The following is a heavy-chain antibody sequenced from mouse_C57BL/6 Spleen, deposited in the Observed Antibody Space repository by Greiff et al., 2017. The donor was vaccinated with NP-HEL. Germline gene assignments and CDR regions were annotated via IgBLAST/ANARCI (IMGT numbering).Heavy chain of an antibody. CDR1: GFTFSDYG. J-gene: IGHJ3*01. D-gene: IGHD2-3*01. V-gene: IGHV5-17*01. Sequence: DVQLVESGGGLVKPGGSLKLSCAASGFTFSDYGMHWVRQAPEKGLEWVAYISSGSSTIYYADTVKGRFTISRDNAKNTLFLQMTSLRSEDTAMYYCARGPFDGYYVAWFAYWGQGTLVTVSA. CDR3: ARGPFDGYYVAWFAY. CDR2: ISSGSSTI.